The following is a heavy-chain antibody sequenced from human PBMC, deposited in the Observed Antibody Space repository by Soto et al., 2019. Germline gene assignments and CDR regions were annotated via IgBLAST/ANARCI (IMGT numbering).Heavy chain of an antibody. V-gene: IGHV1-69*13. CDR3: ARVGPAHYYDSSGYYSPLDY. Sequence: SVKVSCKASGDTFGSYAINWVRQAPGQGLEWMGGIIPMFGTANYAQKFKGRVTITAGESTSTVYMELSSLRSEDTAVYYCARVGPAHYYDSSGYYSPLDYWGQGTLVTVSS. J-gene: IGHJ4*02. CDR2: IIPMFGTA. D-gene: IGHD3-22*01. CDR1: GDTFGSYA.